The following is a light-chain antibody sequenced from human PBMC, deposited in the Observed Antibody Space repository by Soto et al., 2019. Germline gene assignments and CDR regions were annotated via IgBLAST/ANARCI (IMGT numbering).Light chain of an antibody. CDR2: DAS. V-gene: IGKV3-11*01. J-gene: IGKJ1*01. Sequence: EIVLTQSPGTLSLSPGERATLSCRASQSVSSYLAWYQQKPGQAPRLLIYDASNRATGIPARFSGSGSGTDFTLTISSLEPEDFAVYYCHQYGGSPTWTFGQGTKVEIK. CDR1: QSVSSY. CDR3: HQYGGSPTWT.